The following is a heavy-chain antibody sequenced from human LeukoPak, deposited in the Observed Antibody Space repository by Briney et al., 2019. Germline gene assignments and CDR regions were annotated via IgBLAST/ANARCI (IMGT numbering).Heavy chain of an antibody. V-gene: IGHV1-8*01. Sequence: ASVKVSCKASGYTFTSYDINWVRQATGQGLEWMGWMNPNSGNTGYAQKFQGRVTMTRNTSISTAYMELSSLRSEDTAVYYCAGAYDILTGYSPAEGYYYYMDVWGKGTTVTISS. J-gene: IGHJ6*03. CDR3: AGAYDILTGYSPAEGYYYYMDV. D-gene: IGHD3-9*01. CDR1: GYTFTSYD. CDR2: MNPNSGNT.